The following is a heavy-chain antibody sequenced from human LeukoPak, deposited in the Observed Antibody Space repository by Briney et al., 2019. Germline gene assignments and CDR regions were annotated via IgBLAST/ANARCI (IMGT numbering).Heavy chain of an antibody. D-gene: IGHD3-3*01. CDR1: GFTFSSYA. V-gene: IGHV3-23*01. Sequence: PGGSLRLSCAASGFTFSSYAMSCVRQAPGKGLEWVLAICGSGGSTYYADSVKGRFTISRDNSKNTLYLQMNSLRAEDTAVYYCAKSYDFWSGYYNYWGQGTLVTVSS. CDR2: ICGSGGST. CDR3: AKSYDFWSGYYNY. J-gene: IGHJ4*02.